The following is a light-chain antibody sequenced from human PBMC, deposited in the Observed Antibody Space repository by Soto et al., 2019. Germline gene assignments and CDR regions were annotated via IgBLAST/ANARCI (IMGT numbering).Light chain of an antibody. CDR3: QQSYSTPWT. Sequence: DIQMTQSPSSLSASVGDRVTITCRASQSISSYLNWYQQKPGKAPKLLIYAASSLKSRVPSRFSGSGSGTEFTLTISSLQPEDFATYNCQQSYSTPWTFGQGTKVEIK. V-gene: IGKV1-39*01. CDR1: QSISSY. CDR2: AAS. J-gene: IGKJ1*01.